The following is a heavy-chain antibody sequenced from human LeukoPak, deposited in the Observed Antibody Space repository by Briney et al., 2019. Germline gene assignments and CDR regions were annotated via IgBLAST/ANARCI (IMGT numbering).Heavy chain of an antibody. Sequence: PSETLSLTCAVYGGSFSGYYWSWIRQPPGKGLEWIGEINHSGSTNYNPSLKSRVTISVDTSKNQFSLKLSSVTAADTAVYYCARGSTYYYDSSGYFVSDYWGQGTLVTVSP. V-gene: IGHV4-34*01. CDR2: INHSGST. CDR3: ARGSTYYYDSSGYFVSDY. J-gene: IGHJ4*02. D-gene: IGHD3-22*01. CDR1: GGSFSGYY.